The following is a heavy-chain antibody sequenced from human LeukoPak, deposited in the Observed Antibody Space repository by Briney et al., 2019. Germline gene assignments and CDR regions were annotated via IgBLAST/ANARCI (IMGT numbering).Heavy chain of an antibody. CDR1: GFTFSSYT. CDR2: ITSSGATI. Sequence: GGSLRLSCAASGFTFSSYTMNWVRQAPGKGLEWVSYITSSGATIYYADSVKGRFTISRDNAKNSLYLQMNSPRAEDTAVYYCARVGTSSKYYYYMDVWGIGTTVTVS. V-gene: IGHV3-48*04. CDR3: ARVGTSSKYYYYMDV. D-gene: IGHD1-1*01. J-gene: IGHJ6*03.